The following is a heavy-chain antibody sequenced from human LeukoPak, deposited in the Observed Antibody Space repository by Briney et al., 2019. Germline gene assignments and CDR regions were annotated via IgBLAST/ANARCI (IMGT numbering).Heavy chain of an antibody. J-gene: IGHJ6*03. CDR3: AKGMTTGPRSVYHYMDV. CDR2: LWYDGSNE. D-gene: IGHD4-17*01. Sequence: GGSLRLSCVASGFTFRNYGMHWVRQAPGKGLEWLSLLWYDGSNEYYADSVKGRFTISRDNSKNTLYLQMNSLRAEGTAVYYCAKGMTTGPRSVYHYMDVWGKGTTVTVSS. V-gene: IGHV3-33*06. CDR1: GFTFRNYG.